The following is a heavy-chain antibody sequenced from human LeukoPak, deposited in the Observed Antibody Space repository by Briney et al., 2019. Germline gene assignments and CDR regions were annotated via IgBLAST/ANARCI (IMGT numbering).Heavy chain of an antibody. Sequence: SETLSLTCSVSGGSISSHYWNWIRQPPGKGLEWIGYISTGGSTYYNPSLRSRVTMSGDTSKNGLSLRLTSVTAADTAVYYCARGFLEWLPITWFDPWGQGTLVTVSS. CDR3: ARGFLEWLPITWFDP. V-gene: IGHV4-59*11. CDR2: ISTGGST. CDR1: GGSISSHY. J-gene: IGHJ5*02. D-gene: IGHD3-3*01.